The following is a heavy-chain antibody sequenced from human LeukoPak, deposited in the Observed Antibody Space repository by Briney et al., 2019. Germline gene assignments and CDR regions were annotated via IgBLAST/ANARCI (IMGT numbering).Heavy chain of an antibody. V-gene: IGHV4-59*01. J-gene: IGHJ5*02. CDR2: IYHSGST. Sequence: SETLSLTCTVSGGSIIGYYWSWIRQPPGKGLEWIGYIYHSGSTNYNPSLKSRVTISVDTSKNQFSLNLSSVTAADTAVYYCAREGSSGWFDHWGQGTLVTVSS. CDR3: AREGSSGWFDH. D-gene: IGHD3-22*01. CDR1: GGSIIGYY.